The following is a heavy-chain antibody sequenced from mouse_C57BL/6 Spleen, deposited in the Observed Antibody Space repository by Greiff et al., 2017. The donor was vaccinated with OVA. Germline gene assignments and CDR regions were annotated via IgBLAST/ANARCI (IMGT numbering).Heavy chain of an antibody. D-gene: IGHD2-4*01. CDR3: TRGTMITTNFDY. CDR2: IRNKANNHAT. J-gene: IGHJ2*01. V-gene: IGHV6-6*01. Sequence: EVQLQQSGGGLVQPGGSMKLSCAASGFTFSDAWMDWVRQSPEKGLEWVAEIRNKANNHATYYAESVKGRFTISRDDSKSSVYLQMNSLRAEDTGIYYCTRGTMITTNFDYWGQGTTLTVSS. CDR1: GFTFSDAW.